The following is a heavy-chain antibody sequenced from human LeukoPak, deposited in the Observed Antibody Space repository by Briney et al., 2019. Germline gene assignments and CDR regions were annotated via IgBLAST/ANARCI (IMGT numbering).Heavy chain of an antibody. CDR1: GFTFNYYA. J-gene: IGHJ4*02. V-gene: IGHV3-23*01. D-gene: IGHD4-17*01. CDR3: ARDYADYVGYFFFDY. CDR2: ISGGGETT. Sequence: PGGSLRLSCAASGFTFNYYAMNWVRQAPGKGLEWVSSISGGGETTYYADSAKGRFTIPRDNSQNTLYLQMNSLRAEDTAVYYCARDYADYVGYFFFDYWGQGTLVTVSS.